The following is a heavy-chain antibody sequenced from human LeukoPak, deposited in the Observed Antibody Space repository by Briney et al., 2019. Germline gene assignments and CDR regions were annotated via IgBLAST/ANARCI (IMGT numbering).Heavy chain of an antibody. CDR2: IYYSGST. Sequence: SETLSPTCTVSGGSLSSYYWTWIRQPPGKGLKWIGYIYYSGSTNYNPSLKSRVTMSVDTSKNQFSLKLNSVTAADTAVYYCARSGTLTGYLYWGQGALVTVSS. J-gene: IGHJ4*02. D-gene: IGHD3-9*01. V-gene: IGHV4-59*01. CDR3: ARSGTLTGYLY. CDR1: GGSLSSYY.